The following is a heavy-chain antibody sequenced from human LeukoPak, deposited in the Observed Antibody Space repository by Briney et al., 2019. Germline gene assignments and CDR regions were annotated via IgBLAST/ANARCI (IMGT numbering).Heavy chain of an antibody. CDR2: ISGSGGST. V-gene: IGHV3-23*01. D-gene: IGHD2-15*01. J-gene: IGHJ5*02. Sequence: PGGSLRLSCAASRLTFSSYAMSWVRQAPGKGLEWVSSISGSGGSTYYADSVKGRFTISRDNSKNTLYLQMNSLRAEDTAVYYSAKDSTYLEYCSGGSCYLYVPWGQGPLVTVSS. CDR1: RLTFSSYA. CDR3: AKDSTYLEYCSGGSCYLYVP.